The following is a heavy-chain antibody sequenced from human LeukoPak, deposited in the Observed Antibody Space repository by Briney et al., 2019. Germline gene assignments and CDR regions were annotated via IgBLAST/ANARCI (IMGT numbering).Heavy chain of an antibody. CDR1: GYTFTSYD. Sequence: GASVKVSCKASGYTFTSYDINWVRQATGQGLEWMGWMNPNSGNTGYAQKFHGRVTITTDESTSTAYMELSSLRSEDTAVYYCARADSSGSHFDYWGQGTLVTVSS. V-gene: IGHV1-8*01. J-gene: IGHJ4*02. D-gene: IGHD3-22*01. CDR3: ARADSSGSHFDY. CDR2: MNPNSGNT.